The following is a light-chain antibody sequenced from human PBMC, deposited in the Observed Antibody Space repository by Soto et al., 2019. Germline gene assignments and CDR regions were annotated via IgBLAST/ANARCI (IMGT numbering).Light chain of an antibody. CDR2: GNS. CDR3: QSYDSSLSGSV. V-gene: IGLV1-40*01. J-gene: IGLJ3*02. Sequence: QSVLTQPPSVSGAPGQRVTISCTGSSSNIGAGYDVHWYQQLPGTAPRLLIYGNSNRPSGVPDRFSASKSGTSASLAITGLQADDEAEYYCQSYDSSLSGSVFGGGTKLTVL. CDR1: SSNIGAGYD.